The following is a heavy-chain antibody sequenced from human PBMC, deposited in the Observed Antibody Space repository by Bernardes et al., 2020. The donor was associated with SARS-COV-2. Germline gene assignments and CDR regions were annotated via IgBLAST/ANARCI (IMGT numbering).Heavy chain of an antibody. V-gene: IGHV4-39*01. J-gene: IGHJ6*02. CDR2: FYAGGTT. CDR1: GGSISSSSYY. Sequence: TLSLTCTVSGGSISSSSYYWGWIRQPPGKGLEWIGSFYAGGTTYYNPSLQSRVTKSVDTSKNQFSLRLSSVTAADTAVYYCVGSSCGVDCYIGGLRSWDYGMDVWGQGTTVTVSS. CDR3: VGSSCGVDCYIGGLRSWDYGMDV. D-gene: IGHD2-21*02.